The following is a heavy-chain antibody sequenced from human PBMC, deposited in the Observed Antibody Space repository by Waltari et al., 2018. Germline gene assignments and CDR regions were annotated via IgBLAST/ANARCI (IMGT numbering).Heavy chain of an antibody. CDR1: GFTFSSYS. D-gene: IGHD1-20*01. V-gene: IGHV3-21*01. Sequence: EVQLVESGGGLVKPGGSLRLSCAASGFTFSSYSMNWVRQDQGKGLEWVSSISSSSSYIYDADSVKGRFTISRDNAKNSLYLQMNSLRAEDTAVYYCARETQWYNDYWGQGTLVTVSS. J-gene: IGHJ4*02. CDR2: ISSSSSYI. CDR3: ARETQWYNDY.